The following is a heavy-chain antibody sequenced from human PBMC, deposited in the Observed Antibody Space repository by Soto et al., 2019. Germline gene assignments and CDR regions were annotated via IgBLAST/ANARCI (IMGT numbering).Heavy chain of an antibody. CDR3: ARDSPLRWGIDY. J-gene: IGHJ4*02. D-gene: IGHD4-17*01. Sequence: HPGGSLRLSCAASGFTFSDYYMSWIRQAPGKGLEWVANIKQDGSEKYYVDSVKGRFTISRDNAKNSLYLQMNSLRDEDTAVYYCARDSPLRWGIDYWGQGALVTVSS. CDR2: IKQDGSEK. CDR1: GFTFSDYY. V-gene: IGHV3-7*01.